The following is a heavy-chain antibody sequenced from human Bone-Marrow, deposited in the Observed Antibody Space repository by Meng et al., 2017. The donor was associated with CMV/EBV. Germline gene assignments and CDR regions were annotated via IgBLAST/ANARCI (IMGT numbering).Heavy chain of an antibody. D-gene: IGHD6-13*01. CDR1: GGSISNYY. Sequence: SETLSLTCAVYGGSISNYYWSWIRQPPGKRLEWIGYIHYSGTTNYNPSLKSRVTISVDRSKNQFSLKVNSVTAADTAVYYCARGYSSSWPFDYWGQGTLVTVSS. CDR2: IHYSGTT. V-gene: IGHV4-59*01. J-gene: IGHJ4*02. CDR3: ARGYSSSWPFDY.